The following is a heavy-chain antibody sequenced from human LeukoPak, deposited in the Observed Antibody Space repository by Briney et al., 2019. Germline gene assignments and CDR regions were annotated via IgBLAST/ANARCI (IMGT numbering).Heavy chain of an antibody. Sequence: GGTLRLSCAASGFTFSSYGMNWVRQAPGKGLEWVSYIGYRSSPIHYADSVKGRFTISRDNAKNSLYLQMNSLRAEDTAVYYCARAPGADDNWFDPWGQGTLVTVSS. J-gene: IGHJ5*02. V-gene: IGHV3-48*01. CDR1: GFTFSSYG. CDR2: IGYRSSPI. D-gene: IGHD1-1*01. CDR3: ARAPGADDNWFDP.